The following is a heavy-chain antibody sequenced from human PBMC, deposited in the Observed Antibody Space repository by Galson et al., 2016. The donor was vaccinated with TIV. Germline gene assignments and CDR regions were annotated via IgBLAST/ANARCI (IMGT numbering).Heavy chain of an antibody. CDR3: GHNWNYVY. Sequence: SLRLSCAASGFVFRDWSMNWVRQAPGKGLEWVSAISGGGDYTHYADSMKGRFTISRDNSKNTPYLQMNSLRPDDTAIYFCGHNWNYVYWGQGSLVTVSS. J-gene: IGHJ4*02. V-gene: IGHV3-23*01. D-gene: IGHD1-7*01. CDR1: GFVFRDWS. CDR2: ISGGGDYT.